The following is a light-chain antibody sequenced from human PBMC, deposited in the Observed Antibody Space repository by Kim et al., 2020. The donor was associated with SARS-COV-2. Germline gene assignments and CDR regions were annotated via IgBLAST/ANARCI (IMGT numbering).Light chain of an antibody. Sequence: CTRSRGYSNYKVDWYQQRPGKGPRFVMRVGTGGIVGSKGDGIPDRFSVLGSGLNRYLTIKNIQEEDESDYHCGADHGSGSNFVYVFGTGTKVTVL. V-gene: IGLV9-49*01. CDR3: GADHGSGSNFVYV. CDR1: RGYSNYK. J-gene: IGLJ1*01. CDR2: VGTGGIVG.